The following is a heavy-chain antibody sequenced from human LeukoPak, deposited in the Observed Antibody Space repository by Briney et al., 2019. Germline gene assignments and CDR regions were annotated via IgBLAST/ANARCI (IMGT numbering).Heavy chain of an antibody. CDR1: GGSIGSYY. CDR3: ARDHPFAATPVDY. D-gene: IGHD2-15*01. V-gene: IGHV4-4*07. J-gene: IGHJ4*02. CDR2: IYTSGST. Sequence: SETLSLTCTVSGGSIGSYYWSWIRQPAGKGLEWIGRIYTSGSTNYNPSLKSRVTMSVDTSKNQFSLKLSSVTAADTAVYYCARDHPFAATPVDYWGQGTLVTVSS.